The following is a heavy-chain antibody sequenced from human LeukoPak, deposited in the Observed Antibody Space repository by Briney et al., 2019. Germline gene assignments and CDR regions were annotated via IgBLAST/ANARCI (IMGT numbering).Heavy chain of an antibody. V-gene: IGHV4-4*07. CDR1: GGSISSYY. CDR2: IYTSGST. CDR3: AREGSSSWYASGLGY. J-gene: IGHJ4*02. D-gene: IGHD6-13*01. Sequence: SETLSLTCTVSGGSISSYYWSWIRQPAGKGLEWIGRIYTSGSTNYNPSLKSRVTMSVDTSKNQFSLQLNSVTPEDTAVYYCAREGSSSWYASGLGYWGQGTLVTVSS.